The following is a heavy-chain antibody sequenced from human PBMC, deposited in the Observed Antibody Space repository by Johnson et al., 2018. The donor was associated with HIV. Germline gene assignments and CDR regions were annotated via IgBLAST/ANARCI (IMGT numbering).Heavy chain of an antibody. D-gene: IGHD6-25*01. CDR2: ISYDGSNK. V-gene: IGHV3-30-3*01. Sequence: QVQLVESGGGLVKPGGSLRLSCAASGFTFSSYAIHWVRQAPGKGLEWVAAISYDGSNKYYVDSVEGRFTISRDNSKNTLYLQMNSLRAEDTAVYYCARATDQRLDAFDIWGQGTMVTVSS. CDR3: ARATDQRLDAFDI. CDR1: GFTFSSYA. J-gene: IGHJ3*02.